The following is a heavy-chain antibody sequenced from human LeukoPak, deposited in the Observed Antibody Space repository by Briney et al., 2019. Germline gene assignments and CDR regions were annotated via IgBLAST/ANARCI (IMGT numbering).Heavy chain of an antibody. D-gene: IGHD3-10*01. Sequence: ASVKVSCKASGYTFTSYGISWVRRAPGQGLEWMGWISAYNGNTNYAQKLQGRVTMTTDTSTSTAYMELRSLRSDDTAAYYCARVRGSGSYFGYWGQGTLVTVSS. CDR2: ISAYNGNT. CDR1: GYTFTSYG. V-gene: IGHV1-18*01. J-gene: IGHJ4*02. CDR3: ARVRGSGSYFGY.